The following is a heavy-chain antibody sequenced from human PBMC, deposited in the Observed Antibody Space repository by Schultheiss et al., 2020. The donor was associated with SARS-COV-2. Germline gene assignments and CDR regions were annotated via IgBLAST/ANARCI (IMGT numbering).Heavy chain of an antibody. J-gene: IGHJ6*02. V-gene: IGHV3-48*04. CDR3: AKELELREGGVYYYYGLDV. CDR1: GFTFSSYW. Sequence: GGSLRLSCAASGFTFSSYWMSWVRQAPGKGLEWVSYITSSGATIYYADSVKGRFTISRDNAKNSLYLQMNSLRAEDTAVYYCAKELELREGGVYYYYGLDVWGQGTTVTVSS. D-gene: IGHD1-7*01. CDR2: ITSSGATI.